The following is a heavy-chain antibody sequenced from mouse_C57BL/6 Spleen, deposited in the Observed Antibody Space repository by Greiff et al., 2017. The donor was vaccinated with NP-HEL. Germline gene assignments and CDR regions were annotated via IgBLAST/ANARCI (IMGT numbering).Heavy chain of an antibody. CDR1: GYTFTSYW. J-gene: IGHJ3*01. Sequence: QVQLQQPGAELVKPGASVKLSCKASGYTFTSYWMHWVKQRPGQGLEWIGMIHPNSGSTNYNEKFKSKATLTVDKSSSTAYMQLSSLTSEDSAVYYWARGALYYGNSLAYWGQGTLVTVSA. CDR3: ARGALYYGNSLAY. V-gene: IGHV1-64*01. CDR2: IHPNSGST. D-gene: IGHD2-1*01.